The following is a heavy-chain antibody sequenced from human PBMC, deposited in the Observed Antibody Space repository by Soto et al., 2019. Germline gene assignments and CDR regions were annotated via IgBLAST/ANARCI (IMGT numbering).Heavy chain of an antibody. D-gene: IGHD4-17*01. CDR1: GYTFTSYD. CDR3: ARTRYGDNVDY. V-gene: IGHV1-8*01. J-gene: IGHJ4*02. CDR2: MNANSGNT. Sequence: QVQLVQSGAEVKKTGASVKVSCKASGYTFTSYDINWVRQATGQGLEWMGWMNANSGNTGYAQKFQGRVTMTRNTSISTAYIELSILRSEDTAVDYCARTRYGDNVDYWGQGTLVTVSS.